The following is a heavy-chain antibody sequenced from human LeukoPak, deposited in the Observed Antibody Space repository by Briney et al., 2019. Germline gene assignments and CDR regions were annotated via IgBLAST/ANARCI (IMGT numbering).Heavy chain of an antibody. CDR1: GGSISSGSYY. V-gene: IGHV4-61*02. D-gene: IGHD2-2*02. J-gene: IGHJ4*02. CDR2: IYTSGST. CDR3: ARANQLLYSGPFDY. Sequence: SETPSLTCTVSGGSISSGSYYWSWIRQPAGKGLEWIGRIYTSGSTNYNPSLKSRVTISVDTSKNQFSLKLSSVTAADTAVYYCARANQLLYSGPFDYWGQGTLVTVSS.